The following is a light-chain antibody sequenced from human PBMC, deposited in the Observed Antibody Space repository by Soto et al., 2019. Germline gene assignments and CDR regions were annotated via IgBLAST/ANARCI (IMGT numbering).Light chain of an antibody. J-gene: IGKJ1*01. CDR1: QSVSGW. Sequence: DIEMTQSPSTLAASGGDTFTFTCRASQSVSGWLAWYQQKPGEAPKLLIYDASALPRGVPSRFSGSGSGTKFTLTIASLQPHDFATYYCQQYETFSGTFGPGTKVDIK. CDR2: DAS. V-gene: IGKV1-5*01. CDR3: QQYETFSGT.